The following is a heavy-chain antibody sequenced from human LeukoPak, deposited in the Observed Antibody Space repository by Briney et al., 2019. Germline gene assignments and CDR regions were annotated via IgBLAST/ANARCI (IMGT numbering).Heavy chain of an antibody. D-gene: IGHD3-22*01. CDR1: GITLSDYG. J-gene: IGHJ4*02. Sequence: GGSLRLSCAGSGITLSDYGMSWVRQAPGKGLEWVAGISDSGGRTNYADSVKGRFTISRDNPKNTLYLQMNSLRAEDTAVYFCAKRGVVIRVILVGFHKEAYYFDSWGQGALVTVSS. V-gene: IGHV3-23*01. CDR3: AKRGVVIRVILVGFHKEAYYFDS. CDR2: ISDSGGRT.